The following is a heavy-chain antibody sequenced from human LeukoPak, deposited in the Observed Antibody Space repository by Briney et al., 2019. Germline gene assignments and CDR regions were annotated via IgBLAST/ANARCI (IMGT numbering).Heavy chain of an antibody. J-gene: IGHJ6*02. V-gene: IGHV3-30*18. D-gene: IGHD3-22*01. CDR1: GFTFSSYG. CDR2: ISYDGSNK. Sequence: GRSLRLSCAASGFTFSSYGMHWVRQAPGKGLEWVAVISYDGSNKYYADSVKGRFTISRDNSKNTLYLQMNSLRAEDTAVYYCAKTGRDYYDSSGSFYYYYGMDVWGQGTTVTVSS. CDR3: AKTGRDYYDSSGSFYYYYGMDV.